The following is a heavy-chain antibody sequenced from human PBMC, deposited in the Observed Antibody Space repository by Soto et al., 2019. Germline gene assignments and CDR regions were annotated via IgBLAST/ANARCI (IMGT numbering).Heavy chain of an antibody. D-gene: IGHD2-2*01. CDR2: INAGNGNT. J-gene: IGHJ6*03. CDR3: ARTDIVVVPAAMGAYYYYMDV. CDR1: GYTFTSYA. V-gene: IGHV1-3*01. Sequence: ASVKVSCKASGYTFTSYAMHWVRQAPGQRLEWMGWINAGNGNTKYSQKFQGRVTITRDTSASTAYMELSSLRSEDTAVYYCARTDIVVVPAAMGAYYYYMDVWGKGTTVTVSS.